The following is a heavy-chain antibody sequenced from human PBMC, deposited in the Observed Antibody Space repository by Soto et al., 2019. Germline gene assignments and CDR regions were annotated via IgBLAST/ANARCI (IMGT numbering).Heavy chain of an antibody. Sequence: EVQLVQSGGGLVQPGGSLRLSCEASGFSVSAYEMNWVRLAPGKGLEWISYISSSGDTIVYADSVKGRFTISRDSAQNSLYLQMHSLRAEDTAVYYCARDRFGPGDCFDPWGQGTQVTVSS. CDR1: GFSVSAYE. J-gene: IGHJ5*02. CDR3: ARDRFGPGDCFDP. D-gene: IGHD3-16*01. CDR2: ISSSGDTI. V-gene: IGHV3-48*03.